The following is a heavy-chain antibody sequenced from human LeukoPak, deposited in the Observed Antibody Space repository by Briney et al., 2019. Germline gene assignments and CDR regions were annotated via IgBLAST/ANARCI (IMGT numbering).Heavy chain of an antibody. CDR2: ISYDGSNK. CDR1: GFTFSSYA. D-gene: IGHD3-22*01. V-gene: IGHV3-30-3*01. Sequence: GGSLRLSCAASGFTFSSYAMHWVRQAPGKGLEWVAVISYDGSNKYYADSVKGRFTISRDNAKNSLYLQMNSLRAEDTAVYYCAREWAYYYDSSGYSDYWGQGTLVTVSS. J-gene: IGHJ4*02. CDR3: AREWAYYYDSSGYSDY.